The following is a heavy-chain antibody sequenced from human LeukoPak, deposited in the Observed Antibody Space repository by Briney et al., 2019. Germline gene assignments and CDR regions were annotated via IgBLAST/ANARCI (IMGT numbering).Heavy chain of an antibody. CDR2: ISSGGSAI. D-gene: IGHD6-6*01. J-gene: IGHJ4*02. Sequence: GGSLILSCAASGFTFSNAWMSWVRQAPGKGLEWISYISSGGSAIYYADSVKGRFTISRDNAKNSLYLQMNSLRAEDTAVYYCARNDYSSSSYFYWGQGTLVTVSS. CDR1: GFTFSNAW. V-gene: IGHV3-11*04. CDR3: ARNDYSSSSYFY.